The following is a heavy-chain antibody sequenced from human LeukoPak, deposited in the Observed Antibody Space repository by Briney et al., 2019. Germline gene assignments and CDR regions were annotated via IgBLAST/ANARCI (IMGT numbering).Heavy chain of an antibody. V-gene: IGHV3-30*18. CDR1: GFTFSSYG. CDR3: AKNTAADYAFDI. Sequence: GGSLRLSCAASGFTFSSYGVHWVRQAPGKGLEWVAVISYDGSNKYYADSVKGRFTISRDNSKNTLYLQMNSLRAEDTAVYYCAKNTAADYAFDIWGQGTMVTVSS. D-gene: IGHD6-13*01. J-gene: IGHJ3*02. CDR2: ISYDGSNK.